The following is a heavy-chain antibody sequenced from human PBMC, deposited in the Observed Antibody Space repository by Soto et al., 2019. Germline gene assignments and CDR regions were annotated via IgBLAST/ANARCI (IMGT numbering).Heavy chain of an antibody. J-gene: IGHJ6*02. V-gene: IGHV3-21*01. CDR3: ARGGVLRAAAGKYEYYYYGMDV. D-gene: IGHD6-13*01. Sequence: GGSLRLSCAASGFTFSSYSMNWVRQAPGKGLEWVSSISSSSSYIYYADSVKGRFTISRDNAKNSLYLQMNSLRAEDTAVYYCARGGVLRAAAGKYEYYYYGMDVWGQGTTVTVSS. CDR1: GFTFSSYS. CDR2: ISSSSSYI.